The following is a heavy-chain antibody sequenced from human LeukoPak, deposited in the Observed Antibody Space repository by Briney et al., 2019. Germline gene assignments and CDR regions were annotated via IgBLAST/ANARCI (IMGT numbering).Heavy chain of an antibody. V-gene: IGHV3-23*01. Sequence: PGGSLRLSCAASRFSFSAYPMGWVRRAPGRGLEWVSGISAGGDLTFHADPVKGRFTISRDNSKNTLYLQMNSLRAEDTAIYYCARDWCYASSAYYHPPFYYGLDVWGQGTTVTVSS. D-gene: IGHD3-22*01. CDR3: ARDWCYASSAYYHPPFYYGLDV. CDR2: ISAGGDLT. J-gene: IGHJ6*02. CDR1: RFSFSAYP.